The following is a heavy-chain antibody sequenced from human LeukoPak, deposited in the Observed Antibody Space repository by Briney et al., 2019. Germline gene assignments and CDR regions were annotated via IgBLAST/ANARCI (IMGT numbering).Heavy chain of an antibody. V-gene: IGHV4-30-4*08. CDR3: ARGRAGATYY. CDR2: MYYSGST. J-gene: IGHJ4*02. CDR1: GGSISSGDYS. Sequence: SQTLSPTCTVSGGSISSGDYSWSWVRQPPGKGLEWIGYMYYSGSTYYNPSLKSRVTISAGTSKNQFYLKLSSVTAADTAVYYCARGRAGATYYWGQGTLVTVSS. D-gene: IGHD1-26*01.